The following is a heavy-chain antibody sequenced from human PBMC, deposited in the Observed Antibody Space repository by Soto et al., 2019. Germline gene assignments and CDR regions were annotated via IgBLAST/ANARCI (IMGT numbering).Heavy chain of an antibody. V-gene: IGHV4-4*08. CDR2: VSSTGST. CDR1: GASITQYY. Sequence: QVQLQESGPGLVKPSETLSLTCTVSGASITQYYWNWIRQSPGKGLEWIVSVSSTGSTVFNPSLTRRVTVSLDTSKNQFSLTLNSVTAADTAVYYCARGGGSPYQNHEFDFWGQGTLVTVSS. J-gene: IGHJ4*02. D-gene: IGHD6-13*01. CDR3: ARGGGSPYQNHEFDF.